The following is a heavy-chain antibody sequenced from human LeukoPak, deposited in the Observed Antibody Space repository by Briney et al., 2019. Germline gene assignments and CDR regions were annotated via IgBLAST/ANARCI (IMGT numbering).Heavy chain of an antibody. J-gene: IGHJ3*02. D-gene: IGHD6-19*01. CDR3: ARDPNSSRAFDI. Sequence: SETLSLTCAVYGGSFSGYYWSWIRQPPGKGLEWIGEINHSGSTNYNPSLKSRVTISVDTSKNQFSLKLSSVTAADTAVYYCARDPNSSRAFDIWGQGTMVTVSS. V-gene: IGHV4-34*01. CDR1: GGSFSGYY. CDR2: INHSGST.